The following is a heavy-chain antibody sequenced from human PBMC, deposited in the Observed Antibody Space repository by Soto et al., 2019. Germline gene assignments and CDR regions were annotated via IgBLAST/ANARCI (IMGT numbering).Heavy chain of an antibody. J-gene: IGHJ5*02. Sequence: QITLKESGPTLVKPTQTVTLTCAFSGFSLSTSGVGVGWIRQPPGKALDWLALIYWDDDKHYSPSLKSRLTNNEDTSKNKVVLTMTNMDPVDTATSYCAHRAGGWFDRWGQGALITVSS. V-gene: IGHV2-5*02. CDR3: AHRAGGWFDR. CDR1: GFSLSTSGVG. CDR2: IYWDDDK.